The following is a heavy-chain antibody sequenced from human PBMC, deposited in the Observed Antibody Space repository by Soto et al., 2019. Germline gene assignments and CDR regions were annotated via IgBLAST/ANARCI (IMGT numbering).Heavy chain of an antibody. Sequence: EGCMRLSWEVCGVSLCSYPMHWVRQDPGKGLEWVTVISYDGGNQYYADSVKGRFTISRDNSKDTLYLQMHSLRSDDTAVYFCARGPITQTSFIDHWGQGTLVTVSS. CDR1: GVSLCSYP. CDR3: ARGPITQTSFIDH. D-gene: IGHD1-20*01. J-gene: IGHJ4*02. CDR2: ISYDGGNQ. V-gene: IGHV3-30-3*01.